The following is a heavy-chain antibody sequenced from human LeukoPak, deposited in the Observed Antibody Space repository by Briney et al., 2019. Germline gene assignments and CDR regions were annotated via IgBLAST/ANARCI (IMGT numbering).Heavy chain of an antibody. CDR2: ISWDGRSP. J-gene: IGHJ4*02. CDR1: GFTFDDYS. D-gene: IGHD3-10*01. Sequence: GGSLRLSCAASGFTFDDYSMHWVRQAPGKGLEWVSLISWDGRSPYYADSVKGRFTISRDNRKNSLYLQMNSLRAEDTALYYCAKERTYGYYFDYWGQGTLVTVSS. CDR3: AKERTYGYYFDY. V-gene: IGHV3-43D*03.